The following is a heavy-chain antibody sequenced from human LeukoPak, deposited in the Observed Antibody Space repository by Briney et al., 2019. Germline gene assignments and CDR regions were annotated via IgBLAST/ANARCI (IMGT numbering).Heavy chain of an antibody. Sequence: GGSLRLSCAASGFSFSYYSMHWVRQAPGKGLGWVSSITSGSNYMYYADSVKGRFTISRDNAKNSLYLQMNSLRAEDTAVYYCARDFLEWLPYSWGQGTLVTVSS. D-gene: IGHD3-3*01. CDR1: GFSFSYYS. CDR3: ARDFLEWLPYS. J-gene: IGHJ4*02. CDR2: ITSGSNYM. V-gene: IGHV3-21*01.